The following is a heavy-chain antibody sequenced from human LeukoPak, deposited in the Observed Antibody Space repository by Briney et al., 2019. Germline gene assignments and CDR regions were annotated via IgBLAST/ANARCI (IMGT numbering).Heavy chain of an antibody. D-gene: IGHD7-27*01. Sequence: GRSLRLSCAASGFTFSNYGMHWVRQAPGKGLEWVAVISHDGSNKYFADSVKGRFTISRDNSKNTLYLQMNSLRAEDTALYYCAKVTWDSIPGVDYWGQGTLVTVSS. CDR3: AKVTWDSIPGVDY. V-gene: IGHV3-30*18. J-gene: IGHJ4*02. CDR2: ISHDGSNK. CDR1: GFTFSNYG.